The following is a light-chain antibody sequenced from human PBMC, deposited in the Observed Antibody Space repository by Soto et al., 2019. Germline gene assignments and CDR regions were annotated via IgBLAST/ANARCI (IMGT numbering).Light chain of an antibody. J-gene: IGKJ4*01. CDR2: GAS. CDR1: QSVSSN. CDR3: QQRSNWPPVT. V-gene: IGKV3D-15*01. Sequence: EIVMTQSPATLSVSPGEGATLSCRASQSVSSNLAWYHQKPGQAPRLLIYGASTRATGIPVRFSGSGSGTEFTLTISSLQSEDFAVYYCQQRSNWPPVTFGGGTKVEIK.